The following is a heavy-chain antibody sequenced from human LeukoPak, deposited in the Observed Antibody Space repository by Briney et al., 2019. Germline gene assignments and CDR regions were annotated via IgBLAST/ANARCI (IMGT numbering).Heavy chain of an antibody. CDR2: INWNGGST. CDR1: GFTFSNYA. CDR3: ARDPGWGALDH. V-gene: IGHV3-20*04. D-gene: IGHD3-16*01. Sequence: RSGGSLRLSCAASGFTFSNYAMSWVRQAPGKGLEWVSGINWNGGSTGYADSVKGRFTISRDNAKNLLYLQMNSLRAEDTAVYYCARDPGWGALDHWGQGTLVTVS. J-gene: IGHJ4*02.